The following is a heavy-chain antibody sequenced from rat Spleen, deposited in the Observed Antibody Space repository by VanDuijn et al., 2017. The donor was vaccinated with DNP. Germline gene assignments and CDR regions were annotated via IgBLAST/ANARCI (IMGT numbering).Heavy chain of an antibody. V-gene: IGHV5S11*01. CDR2: ISTGGGNT. D-gene: IGHD5-1*01. J-gene: IGHJ4*01. Sequence: EVQLVESGGGLVQPGRSMKLSCAASGFTFSNYYMAWVRQSPTKGLEWVASISTGGGNTYYRDSVKGRFTISRDNAKSTLYLQMDSLRSEETATYYCARVQLGYYALDAWGQGTSVTVSS. CDR3: ARVQLGYYALDA. CDR1: GFTFSNYY.